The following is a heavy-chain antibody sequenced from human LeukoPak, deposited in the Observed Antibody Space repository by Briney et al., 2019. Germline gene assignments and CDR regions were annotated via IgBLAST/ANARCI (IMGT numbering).Heavy chain of an antibody. D-gene: IGHD6-19*01. J-gene: IGHJ4*02. CDR1: GDSVSSNSVT. CDR3: ARSPSPYSSGWYFDY. Sequence: SQTLSLTCAISGDSVSSNSVTWNWIRQSPSRGLEWLGRTYQRSKWYNDYAVSVKSRITINPDISKNQFSLQLNSVTPEDTAVYYCARSPSPYSSGWYFDYWGQGTLVTVSS. V-gene: IGHV6-1*01. CDR2: TYQRSKWYN.